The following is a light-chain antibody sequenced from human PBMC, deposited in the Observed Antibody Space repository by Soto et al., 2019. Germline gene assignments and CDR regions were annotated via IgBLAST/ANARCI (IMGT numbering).Light chain of an antibody. V-gene: IGLV2-11*01. J-gene: IGLJ1*01. Sequence: QSVLTQPRSVSGSPGQSYTISCPGTSIDIGSYNYVSWYQQHPGKVPKLMLYDVNKRPSGVPDRFSGSKSGNTASLTISGLQADDEADYYCCSYAGAYIYVFATGTKVTVL. CDR2: DVN. CDR3: CSYAGAYIYV. CDR1: SIDIGSYNY.